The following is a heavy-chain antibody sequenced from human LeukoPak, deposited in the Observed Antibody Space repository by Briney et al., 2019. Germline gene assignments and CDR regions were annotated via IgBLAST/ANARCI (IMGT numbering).Heavy chain of an antibody. CDR2: ISYDGSNK. J-gene: IGHJ4*02. Sequence: GGSLRLSCAASGFTFSSYAMHWVRQAPGKGLEWVAVISYDGSNKYYADSVKGRFTISRDNAKNSLYLQMNSLRAEDTAVYYCARGSLTSSIAARTIYFDYWGQGTLVTVSS. V-gene: IGHV3-30*04. CDR1: GFTFSSYA. CDR3: ARGSLTSSIAARTIYFDY. D-gene: IGHD6-6*01.